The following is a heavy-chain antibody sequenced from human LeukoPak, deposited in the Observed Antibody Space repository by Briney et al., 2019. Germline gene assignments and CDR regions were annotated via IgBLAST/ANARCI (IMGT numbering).Heavy chain of an antibody. CDR2: ISGSGGST. CDR3: AKDPIPLDY. J-gene: IGHJ4*02. D-gene: IGHD2-21*01. CDR1: GFTFSRLA. Sequence: PGGSLRLSCTASGFTFSRLAMHWVRQAPGKGLEWVSVISGSGGSTYYADSVKGRFTISRDNSKNTLYLQMNSLRAEDTAVYYCAKDPIPLDYWGQGTLVTVSS. V-gene: IGHV3-23*01.